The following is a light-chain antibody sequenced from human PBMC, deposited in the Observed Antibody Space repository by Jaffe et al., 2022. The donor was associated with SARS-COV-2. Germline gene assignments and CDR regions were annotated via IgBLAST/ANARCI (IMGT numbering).Light chain of an antibody. V-gene: IGLV2-23*02. Sequence: QSALTQPASVSGSPGQSITISCTVTSSDDRTYNLVSWYQQHPGKAPKFIIYEVNKRPSGVSDRFSGSRSGNTASLTISGLQAEDEADYFCCSWSGTVMFGGGTKLTVL. CDR2: EVN. CDR3: CSWSGTVM. CDR1: SSDDRTYNL. J-gene: IGLJ3*02.